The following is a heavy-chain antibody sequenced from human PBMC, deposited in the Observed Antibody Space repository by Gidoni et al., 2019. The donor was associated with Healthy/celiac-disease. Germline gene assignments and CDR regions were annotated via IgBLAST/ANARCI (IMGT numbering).Heavy chain of an antibody. D-gene: IGHD6-19*01. J-gene: IGHJ4*02. CDR1: GGSISSSSYY. Sequence: QLQLQESGPGLVKHSETLPLTCTGSGGSISSSSYYWGGIRQPPGKGLEWIGSIYYSGSTYYNPSLKSRVTISVDTSKNQFSLKLSSVTAADTAVYYCARRGIAVAGSPLDYWGQGTLVTVSS. V-gene: IGHV4-39*01. CDR2: IYYSGST. CDR3: ARRGIAVAGSPLDY.